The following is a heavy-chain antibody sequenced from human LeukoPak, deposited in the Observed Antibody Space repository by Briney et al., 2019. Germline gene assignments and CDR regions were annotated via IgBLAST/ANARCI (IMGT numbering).Heavy chain of an antibody. V-gene: IGHV4-34*01. Sequence: SETLSLTCAVYCGSFSGYYWSWIRQPPGKGLEWIGEINHSGSTNYNPSLKSRVTISVDTSKNQFSLKLSSVTAADTAVYYCARGAVLWFRPKLYYYYMDVWGKGTTVTVSS. D-gene: IGHD3-10*01. CDR3: ARGAVLWFRPKLYYYYMDV. CDR1: CGSFSGYY. CDR2: INHSGST. J-gene: IGHJ6*03.